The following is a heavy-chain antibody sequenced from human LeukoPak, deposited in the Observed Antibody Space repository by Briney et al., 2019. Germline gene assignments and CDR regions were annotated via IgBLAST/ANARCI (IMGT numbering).Heavy chain of an antibody. J-gene: IGHJ4*02. CDR2: IIPIFGTA. CDR3: AREDRHCSGGSCYDSHYFDY. V-gene: IGHV1-69*13. CDR1: GGTFSTYA. D-gene: IGHD2-15*01. Sequence: ASVKVSCKASGGTFSTYAISWVRQAPGQGLEWMGGIIPIFGTANYAQKFQGRVTITADESTSTAYMELSSLRSEDTAVYYCAREDRHCSGGSCYDSHYFDYWGQGTLVTVSS.